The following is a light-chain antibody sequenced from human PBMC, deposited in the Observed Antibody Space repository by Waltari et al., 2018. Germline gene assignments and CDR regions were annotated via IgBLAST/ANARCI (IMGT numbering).Light chain of an antibody. CDR1: SSARTFNP. CDR3: SLSGGINNVVV. CDR2: GVH. Sequence: QSALTQPPSASGSPGQSVTISCTGASSARTFNPVPWYQQHPGKAPKLIIYGVHKRPSGVPDRFSGSKSGTTASLTVSGLQVEDEAHYYCSLSGGINNVVVFGGGTKLTVL. J-gene: IGLJ2*01. V-gene: IGLV2-8*01.